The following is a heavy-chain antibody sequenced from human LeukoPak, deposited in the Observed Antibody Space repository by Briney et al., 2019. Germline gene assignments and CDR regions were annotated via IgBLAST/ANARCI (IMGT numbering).Heavy chain of an antibody. CDR2: ISSSGSTI. CDR1: GFTFSSYS. V-gene: IGHV3-48*04. Sequence: PGGSLRLSCAASGFTFSSYSMNWVRQAPGKGLEWVSYISSSGSTIYYADSVKGRFTISRDNAKNSLYLQMNSLRAEDTAVYYCARHSGSYYVPDLDSWGQGTLVTVSS. CDR3: ARHSGSYYVPDLDS. D-gene: IGHD3-10*01. J-gene: IGHJ4*02.